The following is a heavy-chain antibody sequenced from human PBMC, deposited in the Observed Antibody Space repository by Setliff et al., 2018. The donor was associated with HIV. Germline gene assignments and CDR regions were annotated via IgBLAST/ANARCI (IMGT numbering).Heavy chain of an antibody. CDR3: ARERLAYYDFWSGYPPFDY. J-gene: IGHJ4*02. CDR2: ISYDGSNK. V-gene: IGHV3-30*04. D-gene: IGHD3-3*01. Sequence: GGSLRLSCAASGFTFSSYTLHWVRQAPGKGLEWVALISYDGSNKYYADSVRGRFTISRDDSRNTLYLQMNSLRADDTAVYYCARERLAYYDFWSGYPPFDYWGQGTLVTV. CDR1: GFTFSSYT.